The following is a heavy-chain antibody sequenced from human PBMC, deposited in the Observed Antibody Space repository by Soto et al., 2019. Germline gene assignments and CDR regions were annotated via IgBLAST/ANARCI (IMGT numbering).Heavy chain of an antibody. V-gene: IGHV4-59*01. CDR1: VGSISGYY. Sequence: QVQLQESGPGLVKPSETLSLTCTVSVGSISGYYWGWIRQPPGKGLEWIGCIYCSVSTNYNPSLKSRVTISVDTSKNQFSLKLSSVTAADTAVYYCARDYGGPFDYWGQGTLVTVSS. CDR2: IYCSVST. CDR3: ARDYGGPFDY. J-gene: IGHJ4*02. D-gene: IGHD4-17*01.